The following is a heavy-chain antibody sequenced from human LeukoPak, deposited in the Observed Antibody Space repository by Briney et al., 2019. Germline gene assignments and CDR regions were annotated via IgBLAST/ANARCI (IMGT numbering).Heavy chain of an antibody. CDR2: INHDGSST. J-gene: IGHJ5*02. CDR1: GFTFSSYS. CDR3: ARDLSSSWYGAPA. V-gene: IGHV3-74*01. D-gene: IGHD6-13*01. Sequence: GGSLRLSCAASGFTFSSYSMNWVRQAPGKGLVWVSRINHDGSSTNYADSVKGRFTISRDNAKNTLYLQMNSLRAEDTAVYYCARDLSSSWYGAPAWGQGTLVIVSS.